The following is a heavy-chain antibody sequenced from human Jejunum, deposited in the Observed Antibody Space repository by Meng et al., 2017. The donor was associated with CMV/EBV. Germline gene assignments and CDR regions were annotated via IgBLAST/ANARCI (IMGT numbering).Heavy chain of an antibody. CDR3: ARDARDYHGMDV. V-gene: IGHV3-74*01. CDR2: INGDGSST. CDR1: GFTLSIFW. Sequence: AASGFTLSIFWMHWVRQAPGEGLVWVSRINGDGSSTAYADSVKGRFTISRDNAKNTLYLQMNSLRAEDTAVYYCARDARDYHGMDVWGQGTTVTVSS. J-gene: IGHJ6*02. D-gene: IGHD5-24*01.